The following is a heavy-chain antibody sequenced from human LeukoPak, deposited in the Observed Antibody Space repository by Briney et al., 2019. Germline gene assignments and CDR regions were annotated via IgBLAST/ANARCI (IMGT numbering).Heavy chain of an antibody. V-gene: IGHV3-48*01. D-gene: IGHD4-23*01. J-gene: IGHJ4*02. CDR3: ARDHDYGGNSAPGY. Sequence: GGSLRLSCAASGFTFSSYSMNWVRQAPGKGLEWVSYISSSSSTIHYADSVKGRFTISRDNAKNSLYLQMNSLRAADTAVYYCARDHDYGGNSAPGYWGQGTLVTVSS. CDR1: GFTFSSYS. CDR2: ISSSSSTI.